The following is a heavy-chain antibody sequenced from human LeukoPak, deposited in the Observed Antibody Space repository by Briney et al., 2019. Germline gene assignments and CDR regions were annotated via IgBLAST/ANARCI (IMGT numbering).Heavy chain of an antibody. V-gene: IGHV5-51*01. CDR1: GYTFTDYW. Sequence: GESLKISCKGSGYTFTDYWIAWVRQMPGKGLEWMGIIYPSDSDIRYSPSFQGQVTISADKSISTAYLQWSSLKTSDTAIYYCGRAAPRHNWLDPWGQGTLVTVSS. CDR2: IYPSDSDI. D-gene: IGHD2-15*01. J-gene: IGHJ5*02. CDR3: GRAAPRHNWLDP.